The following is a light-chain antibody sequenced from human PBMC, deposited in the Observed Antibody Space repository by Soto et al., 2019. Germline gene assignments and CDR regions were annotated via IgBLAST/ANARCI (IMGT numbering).Light chain of an antibody. Sequence: EIQITQYPSSLSASVRARVTITSPSSQSISSYLNWYQQKPGIAPKLLIYASSSLQSGVPSRFSGSGSGTHFTLTITSLQTEDFATYYCKQSYSIVWTFGKGTKVDIK. CDR2: ASS. CDR3: KQSYSIVWT. V-gene: IGKV1-39*01. J-gene: IGKJ1*01. CDR1: QSISSY.